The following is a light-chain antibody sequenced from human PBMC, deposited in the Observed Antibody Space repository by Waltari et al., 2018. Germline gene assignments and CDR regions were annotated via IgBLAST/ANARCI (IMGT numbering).Light chain of an antibody. CDR2: NDN. Sequence: QSVVTQSPSASGAPGQSVTISCSGRNSNIGSNSVFWYQQLSGEAPKLLIYNDNHRPSGVPDRFSGSKSGTSASLAISGLQSKDEADYYCSTWDSSLSDVLFGGGTRLTVL. V-gene: IGLV1-47*02. CDR3: STWDSSLSDVL. CDR1: NSNIGSNS. J-gene: IGLJ2*01.